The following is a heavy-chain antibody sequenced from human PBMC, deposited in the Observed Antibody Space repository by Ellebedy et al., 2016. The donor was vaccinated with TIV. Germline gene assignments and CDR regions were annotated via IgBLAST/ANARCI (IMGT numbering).Heavy chain of an antibody. D-gene: IGHD6-13*01. V-gene: IGHV4-59*01. CDR2: IYYSGST. CDR1: GGSISSYY. Sequence: SETLSLXCTVSGGSISSYYWSWIRQPPGKGLEWIGYIYYSGSTNYNPSLKSRVTISVDTSKNQFSLKLSSVTAADTAVYYCARHVRNISSSWVDYWGQGTLVTVSS. J-gene: IGHJ4*02. CDR3: ARHVRNISSSWVDY.